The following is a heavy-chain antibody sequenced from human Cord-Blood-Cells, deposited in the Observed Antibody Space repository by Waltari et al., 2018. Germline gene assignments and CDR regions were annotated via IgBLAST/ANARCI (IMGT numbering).Heavy chain of an antibody. Sequence: QVQLVQSGAEVKKPGASVKVSCKASGYTFTSYDINWVRQANGQGLEWMGWMNPNSGNTGYAQKFQGRVTMTRNTSISTAYMELSSLRSEDTAVYYCARGLGVAAADSNRNCDYWGQGTLVTVSS. V-gene: IGHV1-8*01. CDR1: GYTFTSYD. J-gene: IGHJ4*02. CDR3: ARGLGVAAADSNRNCDY. CDR2: MNPNSGNT. D-gene: IGHD6-13*01.